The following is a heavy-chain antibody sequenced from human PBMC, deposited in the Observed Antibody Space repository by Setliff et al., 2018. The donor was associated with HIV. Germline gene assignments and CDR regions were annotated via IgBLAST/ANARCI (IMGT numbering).Heavy chain of an antibody. D-gene: IGHD3-3*01. CDR3: ARVPRITTLRNAFDI. J-gene: IGHJ3*02. CDR2: IYYIGNT. CDR1: GGSISGGGYY. V-gene: IGHV4-31*03. Sequence: SETLSLTCTVSGGSISGGGYYWSWIRQHPGKGLDWIGNIYYIGNTDYNPSLKSRVTISIDTSKNQFSLRLSSVTAADTAIYYCARVPRITTLRNAFDIWGQGTMVTVSS.